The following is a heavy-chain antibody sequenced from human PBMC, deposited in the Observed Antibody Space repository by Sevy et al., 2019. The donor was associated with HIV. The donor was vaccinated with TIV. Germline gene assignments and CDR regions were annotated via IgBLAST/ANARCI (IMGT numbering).Heavy chain of an antibody. CDR2: VSYSGRT. Sequence: SETLSLTCNVSVASVSSGKYYWTWIRQPPGKDLEWIGHVSYSGRTNYNPSLKSRVTISDDTSKNQFSLSLNSVTAADTATYYCAREIYFYENSGFYYFDSWGLGILVTVSS. J-gene: IGHJ4*02. D-gene: IGHD3-22*01. CDR1: VASVSSGKYY. CDR3: AREIYFYENSGFYYFDS. V-gene: IGHV4-61*01.